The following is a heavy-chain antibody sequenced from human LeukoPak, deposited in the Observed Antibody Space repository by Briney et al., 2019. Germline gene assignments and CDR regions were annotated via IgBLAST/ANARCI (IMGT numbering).Heavy chain of an antibody. J-gene: IGHJ5*02. CDR3: ARGDDSSGWYEAWFDP. CDR2: IYHSGST. CDR1: GYSISSGYY. Sequence: SETLSLTCAVSGYSISSGYYWGWIRQPPGKGLEWIGSIYHSGSTYYNPSLKNRVTISVDTSKNQFSLNLSSVTAADTDVYYCARGDDSSGWYEAWFDPWGQGTLVTVSS. D-gene: IGHD6-19*01. V-gene: IGHV4-38-2*01.